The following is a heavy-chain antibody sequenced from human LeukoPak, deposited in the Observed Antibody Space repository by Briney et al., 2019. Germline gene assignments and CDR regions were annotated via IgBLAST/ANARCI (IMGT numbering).Heavy chain of an antibody. CDR3: ARDARYCSSTSCTDY. J-gene: IGHJ4*02. CDR1: GGSISSYY. D-gene: IGHD2-2*01. V-gene: IGHV4-59*12. Sequence: SETLSLTCTVSGGSISSYYWSWIRQPPGKGLEWIGYIYYSGSTNYNPSLKSRVTISVDTSKNQFSLKLSSVTAADTAVYYCARDARYCSSTSCTDYWGQGTLVTLSS. CDR2: IYYSGST.